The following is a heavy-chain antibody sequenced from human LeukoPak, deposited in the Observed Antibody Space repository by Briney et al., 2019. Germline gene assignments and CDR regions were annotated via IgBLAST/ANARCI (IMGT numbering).Heavy chain of an antibody. V-gene: IGHV3-30-3*01. CDR1: GFTFSSYA. Sequence: GRSLRLSCAASGFTFSSYAMHWVRQAPGKGLEWVAVISYDGSNKYYADSVKGRFTVSRDNGKNSLYLQMNSLRDDDTAVYYCARDMSLLYFGDPFDYWGQGTLVTVSS. CDR3: ARDMSLLYFGDPFDY. J-gene: IGHJ4*02. CDR2: ISYDGSNK. D-gene: IGHD3-10*01.